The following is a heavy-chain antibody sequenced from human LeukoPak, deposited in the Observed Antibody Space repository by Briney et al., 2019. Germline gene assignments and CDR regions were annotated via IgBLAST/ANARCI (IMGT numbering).Heavy chain of an antibody. V-gene: IGHV3-64D*06. J-gene: IGHJ4*02. CDR2: ISSNGGST. CDR1: GFTFSTYA. D-gene: IGHD3-16*01. CDR3: ARWGDNKILDY. Sequence: GGSLRLSCSASGFTFSTYAMHWVRQAPGKGLEYVSAISSNGGSTFYADSVKDRFTISRDNSKNTLYLQVSSLRPEDTAVYYCARWGDNKILDYWGQGTLVTVSS.